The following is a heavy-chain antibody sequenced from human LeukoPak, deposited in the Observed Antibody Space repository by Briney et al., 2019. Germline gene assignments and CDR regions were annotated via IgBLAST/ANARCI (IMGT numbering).Heavy chain of an antibody. CDR2: ISGSGERT. D-gene: IGHD3-22*01. V-gene: IGHV3-23*01. CDR3: AKDMMIVTRGAFDL. J-gene: IGHJ3*01. Sequence: GGSLRLSCAASGFRLSSFAMSWVREAPGKGLEWVSAISGSGERTYYGDPVKGRFTISRDNSKNTLYLQMNSLRAEDTAVYYCAKDMMIVTRGAFDLWGQGTMVTVSS. CDR1: GFRLSSFA.